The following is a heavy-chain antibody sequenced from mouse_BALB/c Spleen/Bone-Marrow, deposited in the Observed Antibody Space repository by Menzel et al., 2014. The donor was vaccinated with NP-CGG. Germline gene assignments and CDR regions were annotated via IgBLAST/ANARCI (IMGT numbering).Heavy chain of an antibody. CDR2: ILPGSGST. J-gene: IGHJ3*01. D-gene: IGHD2-14*01. Sequence: QVQLQQPGAELMKPGASVKISCKATGYTFXSYWIEWVKQRPGHGLEWIGEILPGSGSTNYNEKFKGKATFTADTSSNTAYMQLSSPTSEDSAVYYCARRGYDGAYWGQGTLVTVSA. CDR3: ARRGYDGAY. V-gene: IGHV1-9*01. CDR1: GYTFXSYW.